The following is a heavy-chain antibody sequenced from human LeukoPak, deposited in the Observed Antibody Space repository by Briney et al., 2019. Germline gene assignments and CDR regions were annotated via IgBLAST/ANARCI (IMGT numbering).Heavy chain of an antibody. CDR2: INPSGGST. CDR1: GYTFTSYY. V-gene: IGHV1-46*01. Sequence: GASVKVSCKASGYTFTSYYMHWVRQAPGQGLEWMGIINPSGGSTSYAQKFQGRVTMTRDTPTSTVYMELSSLRSEDTAVYYCAREKRAPGYGDYEHVLGIDYWGQGTLVTVSS. CDR3: AREKRAPGYGDYEHVLGIDY. J-gene: IGHJ4*02. D-gene: IGHD4-17*01.